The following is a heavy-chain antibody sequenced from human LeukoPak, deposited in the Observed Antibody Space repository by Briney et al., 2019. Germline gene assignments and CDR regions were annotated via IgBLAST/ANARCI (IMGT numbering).Heavy chain of an antibody. V-gene: IGHV3-9*01. Sequence: GRSLRLSCAASGFTFDDYAMHWVRQAPGKGLEWVSGISWNSGSIGYADSVKGRFTISRDNAKNSLYLQMNSLRAEDTALYYCAKDIWSYSSSWGPFDYWGQGTLVTVSS. CDR2: ISWNSGSI. D-gene: IGHD6-13*01. CDR1: GFTFDDYA. J-gene: IGHJ4*02. CDR3: AKDIWSYSSSWGPFDY.